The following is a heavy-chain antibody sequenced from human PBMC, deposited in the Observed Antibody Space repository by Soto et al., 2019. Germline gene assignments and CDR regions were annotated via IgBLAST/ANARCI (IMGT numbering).Heavy chain of an antibody. J-gene: IGHJ3*02. CDR2: IIPILGIA. Sequence: QVQLVQSGAEVKKPGSSVKVSCKASGGTFSSYTISWVRQAPGQGLEWMGRIIPILGIANYAQKFQGRVTITADNSTSTAYMELSSLRSEDTAVYYCAREEDSVVVPAAMPGAFDIWGQGTMVTVSS. CDR3: AREEDSVVVPAAMPGAFDI. V-gene: IGHV1-69*08. D-gene: IGHD2-2*01. CDR1: GGTFSSYT.